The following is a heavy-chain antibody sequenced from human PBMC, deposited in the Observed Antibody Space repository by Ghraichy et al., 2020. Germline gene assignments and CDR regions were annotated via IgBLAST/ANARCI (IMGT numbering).Heavy chain of an antibody. CDR3: ATAAARYFSPYYFDF. CDR1: GYKLNTLS. D-gene: IGHD3-10*01. CDR2: FDPQDDQR. J-gene: IGHJ4*02. V-gene: IGHV1-24*01. Sequence: ASVKVSCKVSGYKLNTLSIHWVRQAPGKGLEWMGGFDPQDDQRLYAQKFQGRVTMTDDTSTDTAYMELSSLKSEDTAVYYCATAAARYFSPYYFDFWGQGTLVTVSS.